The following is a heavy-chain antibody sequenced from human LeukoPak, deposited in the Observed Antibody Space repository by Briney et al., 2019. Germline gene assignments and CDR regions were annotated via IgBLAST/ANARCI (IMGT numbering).Heavy chain of an antibody. CDR3: TRVRGSGWYTNY. Sequence: GGSLRLSCTASGFTFGDYAMSWFRQAPGKGLEWVGFIRSKAYGGTTEYAASVKGRFTISRDDSKSIAYLQMNSLKTEDTAVYYRTRVRGSGWYTNYWGQGTLVTVSS. J-gene: IGHJ4*02. D-gene: IGHD6-19*01. CDR1: GFTFGDYA. CDR2: IRSKAYGGTT. V-gene: IGHV3-49*03.